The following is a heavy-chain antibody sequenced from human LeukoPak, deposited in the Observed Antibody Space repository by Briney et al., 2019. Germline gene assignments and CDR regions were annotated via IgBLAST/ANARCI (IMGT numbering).Heavy chain of an antibody. CDR3: ARESDGMTPDI. Sequence: SETLSLTCIVSGGSISVYYWTWIRQPPGKGREWLGYIYYSGSTNYNPSLKSRVTISVDTSKNQFSLKLSSVTAADTAVYYCARESDGMTPDIWGQGTMVTVSS. V-gene: IGHV4-59*01. J-gene: IGHJ3*02. D-gene: IGHD1-20*01. CDR2: IYYSGST. CDR1: GGSISVYY.